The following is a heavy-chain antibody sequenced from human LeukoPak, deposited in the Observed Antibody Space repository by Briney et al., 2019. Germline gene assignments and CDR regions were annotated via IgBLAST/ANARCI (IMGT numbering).Heavy chain of an antibody. CDR1: GFTFSEKY. CDR3: TREWTPHHSLDI. J-gene: IGHJ3*02. D-gene: IGHD3/OR15-3a*01. V-gene: IGHV3-11*01. CDR2: ISAGGSST. Sequence: PGGSLRLSCEASGFTFSEKYMNWIRQAPGKGLEWLSSISAGGSSTRYADSVKGRFTISRDDAKNSLFLQMDSLRVEDTGIYYCTREWTPHHSLDIWGQGAKVTVAS.